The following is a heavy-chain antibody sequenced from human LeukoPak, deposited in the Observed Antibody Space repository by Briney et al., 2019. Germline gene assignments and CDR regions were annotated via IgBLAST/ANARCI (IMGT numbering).Heavy chain of an antibody. CDR2: ISYDGSNK. CDR3: ARDMRDY. V-gene: IGHV3-30*04. CDR1: GFTFSSYA. D-gene: IGHD3-16*01. J-gene: IGHJ4*02. Sequence: GRSLRLSCAASGFTFSSYAMHWVRQAPGKGLEWVAVISYDGSNKYYADSVKGRFTISRDNSKNTLYLQINSLRAEDTAVYYCARDMRDYWGQGTLVTVSS.